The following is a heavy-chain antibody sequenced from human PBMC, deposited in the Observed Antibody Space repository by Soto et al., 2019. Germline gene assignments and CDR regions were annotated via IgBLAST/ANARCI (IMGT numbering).Heavy chain of an antibody. CDR1: GYTFTSYY. Sequence: ASVKVSCKASGYTFTSYYMHWVRQAPGQGLEWMGIINPSGGSTSYAQKFQGRVTMTRDTSTSTVYMELSSLRSEDTAVYYCASGRGGDLVVVQDPTGYYYYGMDVWGQGTTVTVSS. CDR2: INPSGGST. CDR3: ASGRGGDLVVVQDPTGYYYYGMDV. D-gene: IGHD2-2*01. J-gene: IGHJ6*02. V-gene: IGHV1-46*01.